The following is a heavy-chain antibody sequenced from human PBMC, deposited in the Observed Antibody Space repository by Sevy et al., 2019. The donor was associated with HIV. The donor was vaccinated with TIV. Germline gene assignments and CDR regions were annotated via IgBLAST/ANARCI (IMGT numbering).Heavy chain of an antibody. CDR1: GFTFSSYA. D-gene: IGHD6-19*01. CDR3: AKERPVAVAGY. Sequence: GGSLRLSCAASGFTFSSYAMSWVRQAPGKGLEWVSVITASGGSTYYADSVKGRFTISRDNSRNTLYLQMNSLRAEDSAVYYCAKERPVAVAGYWGQGTLVTVSS. CDR2: ITASGGST. V-gene: IGHV3-23*01. J-gene: IGHJ4*02.